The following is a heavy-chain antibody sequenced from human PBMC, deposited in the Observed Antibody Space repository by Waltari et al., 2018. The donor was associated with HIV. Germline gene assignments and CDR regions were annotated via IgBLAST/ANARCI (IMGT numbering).Heavy chain of an antibody. J-gene: IGHJ4*02. V-gene: IGHV3-9*01. Sequence: EVQLVESGGGLVQPGGSLRLSCAASGFTFDAYAMHWVRQAPGKGLEWVSGISWNSGSIGYADSVKGRFTISRDNAKNSLYLQMNSLRAEDTALYYCAKAGGSYYGGTDYWGQGTLVTVSS. CDR3: AKAGGSYYGGTDY. CDR2: ISWNSGSI. CDR1: GFTFDAYA. D-gene: IGHD1-26*01.